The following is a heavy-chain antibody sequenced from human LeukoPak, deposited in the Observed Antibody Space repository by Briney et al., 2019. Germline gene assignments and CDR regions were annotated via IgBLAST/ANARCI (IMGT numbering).Heavy chain of an antibody. CDR3: ARVADPFWSGYYGY. CDR1: GYTFTSYD. V-gene: IGHV1-18*01. Sequence: ASVKVSCKASGYTFTSYDISWVRQAPGQGLEWMGWISAYNGNTNYAQKLQGGVTMTTDTSTSTAYMELRSLRSDDTAVYYCARVADPFWSGYYGYWDQGTLVTVSS. CDR2: ISAYNGNT. J-gene: IGHJ4*02. D-gene: IGHD3-3*01.